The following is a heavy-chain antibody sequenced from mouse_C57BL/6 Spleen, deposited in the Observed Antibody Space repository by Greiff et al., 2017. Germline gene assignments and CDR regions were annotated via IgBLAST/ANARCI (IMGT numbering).Heavy chain of an antibody. CDR1: GYAFSSSW. CDR2: LYPGDGDT. J-gene: IGHJ2*01. D-gene: IGHD1-1*01. Sequence: VQLQQSGPELVKPGASVKISCKASGYAFSSSWMNWVKQRPGKGLEWIGRLYPGDGDTNYNGKFKGKATLTADKSSSTAYMQLSSLTSEDSAVYFCARRIPTVVEGFDYWGQGTTLTVSS. V-gene: IGHV1-82*01. CDR3: ARRIPTVVEGFDY.